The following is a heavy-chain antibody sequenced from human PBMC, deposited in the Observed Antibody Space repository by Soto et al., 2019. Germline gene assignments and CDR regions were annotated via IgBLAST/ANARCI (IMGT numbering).Heavy chain of an antibody. D-gene: IGHD3-16*01. J-gene: IGHJ4*02. CDR1: GGSFSGYY. V-gene: IGHV4-34*01. Sequence: SETLSLTCAVYGGSFSGYYWSWIRQPPGKGLEWIGEINHSGSTNYNPSLKSRVTISVDTSKNQFSLKLSSVTAADTAVYYCAVRNYDYVWGSSLTFDYWGQGTLVTDSS. CDR2: INHSGST. CDR3: AVRNYDYVWGSSLTFDY.